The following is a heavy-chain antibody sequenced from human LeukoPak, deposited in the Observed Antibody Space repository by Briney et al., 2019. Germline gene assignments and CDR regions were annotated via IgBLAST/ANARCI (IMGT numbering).Heavy chain of an antibody. V-gene: IGHV3-30*04. D-gene: IGHD6-13*01. J-gene: IGHJ4*02. Sequence: GRSLRLSCAASGFTFSSYAMYWVRQAPGKGLEWVAVISYDGSDKFYADSVKGRFTISRDNAKNSLSLQMNSLRAEDTAVYYCARVAEAAAFDFWGQGTLVTVSS. CDR3: ARVAEAAAFDF. CDR2: ISYDGSDK. CDR1: GFTFSSYA.